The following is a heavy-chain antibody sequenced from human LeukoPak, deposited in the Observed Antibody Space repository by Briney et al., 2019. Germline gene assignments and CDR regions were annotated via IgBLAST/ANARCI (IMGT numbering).Heavy chain of an antibody. Sequence: QSGGSLRLSCAASGFTFSTYRMNWFRQAPGKGLEWLSYINIDSSTIYYTDSLKGRFTISRDNAKNSLYLQMNSLRDEDTAVYYCARATSTSGPTFDYWGQGTLVTVSS. CDR1: GFTFSTYR. CDR2: INIDSSTI. D-gene: IGHD6-19*01. CDR3: ARATSTSGPTFDY. J-gene: IGHJ4*02. V-gene: IGHV3-48*02.